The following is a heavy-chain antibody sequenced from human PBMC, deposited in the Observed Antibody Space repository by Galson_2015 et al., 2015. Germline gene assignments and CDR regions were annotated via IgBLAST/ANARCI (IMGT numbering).Heavy chain of an antibody. CDR3: ARHDPHKYYDFWSGYPDY. CDR2: IYPGDSDT. J-gene: IGHJ4*02. CDR1: GYSFTSYW. Sequence: QSGAEVKKPGESLKISCKGSGYSFTSYWIGWVRQMSGKGLEWMGIIYPGDSDTRYSPSFQGQVTISADKSISTAYLQWSSLKASDTAMYYCARHDPHKYYDFWSGYPDYWGQGTLVTVPS. V-gene: IGHV5-51*01. D-gene: IGHD3-3*01.